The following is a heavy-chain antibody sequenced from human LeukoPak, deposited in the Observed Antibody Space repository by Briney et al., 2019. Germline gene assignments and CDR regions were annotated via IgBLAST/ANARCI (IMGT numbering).Heavy chain of an antibody. Sequence: GGSLRLSCAASGFTFSSYSMTWARRAPGKGLEWVSSISSSSSYIYYADSVKGRFTISRDNAKNSLYLQMNSLRAEDTAVYYCARAPPPDYWGQGTLVTVSS. J-gene: IGHJ4*02. CDR3: ARAPPPDY. CDR1: GFTFSSYS. CDR2: ISSSSSYI. V-gene: IGHV3-21*01.